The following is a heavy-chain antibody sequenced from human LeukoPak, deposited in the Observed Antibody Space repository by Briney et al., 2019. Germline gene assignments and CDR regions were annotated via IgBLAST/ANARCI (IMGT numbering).Heavy chain of an antibody. CDR2: IYYSGST. D-gene: IGHD3-9*01. J-gene: IGHJ5*02. Sequence: SETLSLTCTVSGGSISSYYWSWIRQPPGKGLEWIGYIYYSGSTNYNPSLKSRVTISVDTSKNQFSLKLSSVTAADTAVYYCARSEAYYDILTGYYRYNWFDLWGQGTLVTVSS. CDR1: GGSISSYY. CDR3: ARSEAYYDILTGYYRYNWFDL. V-gene: IGHV4-59*08.